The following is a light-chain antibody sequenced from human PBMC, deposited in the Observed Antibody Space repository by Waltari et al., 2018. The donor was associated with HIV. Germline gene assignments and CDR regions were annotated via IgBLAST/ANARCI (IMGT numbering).Light chain of an antibody. Sequence: EIVMTQSPATLSLSPEERATLSCRASQRVSSSYLSWYQQRPGQTPRLRIYGASTRATGIPARFSGSGAGTDFTLTISSLQPEDFAVYYCQQDYNLPWTFGQGTKVEIK. V-gene: IGKV3D-7*01. CDR2: GAS. CDR1: QRVSSSY. CDR3: QQDYNLPWT. J-gene: IGKJ1*01.